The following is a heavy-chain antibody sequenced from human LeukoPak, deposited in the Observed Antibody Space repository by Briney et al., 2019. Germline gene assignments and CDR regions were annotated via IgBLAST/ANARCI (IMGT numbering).Heavy chain of an antibody. D-gene: IGHD6-13*01. V-gene: IGHV1-18*01. J-gene: IGHJ6*02. CDR3: ARDGYSSSWYPSPIYYYYYGKDV. CDR1: GYTFTSYG. CDR2: ISAYNGNT. Sequence: ASVKVSCKASGYTFTSYGISWVRQAPGQGLEWMGWISAYNGNTNYAQKLQGRVTMTTDTSTSTAYMELRSLRSDDTAVYYCARDGYSSSWYPSPIYYYYYGKDVWGQGTTVTVSS.